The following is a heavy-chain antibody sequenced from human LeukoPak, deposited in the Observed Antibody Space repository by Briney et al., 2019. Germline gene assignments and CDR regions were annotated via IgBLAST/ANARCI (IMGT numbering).Heavy chain of an antibody. CDR2: IWYDGSNK. D-gene: IGHD2-15*01. V-gene: IGHV3-30*07. J-gene: IGHJ3*01. CDR3: ARQSSATIVSAFAF. CDR1: GFTFSSYA. Sequence: PGGSLRLSCAASGFTFSSYAMHWVRQSPGKGLEWVAGIWYDGSNKYYADSVKGRFTISRDNSKNTLYLQMNSLRAEDTAVYYCARQSSATIVSAFAFWGQGTMVTVSS.